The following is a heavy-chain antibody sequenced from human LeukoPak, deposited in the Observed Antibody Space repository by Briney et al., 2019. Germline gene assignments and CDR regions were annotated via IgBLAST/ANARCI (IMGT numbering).Heavy chain of an antibody. CDR1: GGSISSYY. CDR3: ARGDWRRGYSYGNFDY. Sequence: SETLSLTCTVSGGSISSYYWSWIRQPPGKGLEWIGYIYYSGSTNYNPSLKSRVTISVDTSKNQFSLKLSSVTAADTAVYYCARGDWRRGYSYGNFDYWGQGTLVTVSS. D-gene: IGHD5-18*01. V-gene: IGHV4-59*01. J-gene: IGHJ4*02. CDR2: IYYSGST.